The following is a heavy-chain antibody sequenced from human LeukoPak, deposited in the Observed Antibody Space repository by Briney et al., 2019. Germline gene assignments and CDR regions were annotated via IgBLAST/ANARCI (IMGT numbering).Heavy chain of an antibody. CDR2: IYPGDSDT. Sequence: GESLKISCKGSGYSFTSYWIGWVRQMPEKGLEWMGIIYPGDSDTRYSPSFQGQVTISTDKFISTAYLQWSSLKASDTAMYYCARESTAYGDSWFDPWGQGTQVTVSS. CDR3: ARESTAYGDSWFDP. V-gene: IGHV5-51*01. J-gene: IGHJ5*02. CDR1: GYSFTSYW. D-gene: IGHD4-17*01.